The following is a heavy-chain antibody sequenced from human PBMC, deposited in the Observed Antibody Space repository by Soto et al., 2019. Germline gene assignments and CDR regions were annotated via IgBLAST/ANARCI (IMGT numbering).Heavy chain of an antibody. D-gene: IGHD4-17*01. CDR1: GCTFSNYW. V-gene: IGHV3-7*01. CDR2: IKQDGSDK. J-gene: IGHJ4*02. Sequence: GGSLRLSCAASGCTFSNYWMSWVRQAPGKGLEWVAIIKQDGSDKYYVDSVKGRFTISRDNAKNSLYLQMNSLRTEDAAVYYCVRNRDYAFDYWGRGTLVTVSS. CDR3: VRNRDYAFDY.